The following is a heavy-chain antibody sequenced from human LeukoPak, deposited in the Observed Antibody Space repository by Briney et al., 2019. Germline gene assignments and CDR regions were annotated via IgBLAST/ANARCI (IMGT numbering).Heavy chain of an antibody. CDR3: AVSYGGYDWEGGFDF. D-gene: IGHD5-12*01. Sequence: GGSLRLSCTASGFTFGGYAFRWGRQAPGKGLEYVSSISTNVGSTYYANSVKGRFTISRDNSKNTLFLQLGSLRAEDMAVYYCAVSYGGYDWEGGFDFWGQGTLVTVSS. V-gene: IGHV3-64*01. CDR2: ISTNVGST. J-gene: IGHJ4*02. CDR1: GFTFGGYA.